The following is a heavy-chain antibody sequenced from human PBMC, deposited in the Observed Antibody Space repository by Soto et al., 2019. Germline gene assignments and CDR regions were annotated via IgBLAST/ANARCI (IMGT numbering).Heavy chain of an antibody. J-gene: IGHJ4*02. CDR2: ISGSGGST. CDR3: AKGVVGATRVFDY. D-gene: IGHD1-26*01. Sequence: GGSLRLSCAASGFTFDDYAMSWVRQAPGKGLEWVSAISGSGGSTYYADSVKGRFTISRDNSKNTLYLQMNSLRAEDTAVYYCAKGVVGATRVFDYWGQGTLVTVSS. V-gene: IGHV3-23*01. CDR1: GFTFDDYA.